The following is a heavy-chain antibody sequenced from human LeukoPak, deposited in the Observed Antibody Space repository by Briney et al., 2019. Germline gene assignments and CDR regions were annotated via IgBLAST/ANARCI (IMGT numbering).Heavy chain of an antibody. CDR3: TRSNWAYYYDSSGFN. D-gene: IGHD3-22*01. V-gene: IGHV3-49*04. CDR2: IKNKAYGGTT. J-gene: IGHJ4*02. Sequence: GRSLRLSCTGSGFTFGDYTTIWVRQAPGEGLEWVGFIKNKAYGGTTEYAASMKGRFTISRDDSKSIAYLQMNSLETEDTAVYYCTRSNWAYYYDSSGFNWGQGTLVTVSS. CDR1: GFTFGDYT.